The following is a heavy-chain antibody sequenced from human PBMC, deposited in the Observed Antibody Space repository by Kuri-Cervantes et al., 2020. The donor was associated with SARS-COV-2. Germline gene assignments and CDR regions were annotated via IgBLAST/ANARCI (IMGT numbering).Heavy chain of an antibody. J-gene: IGHJ6*02. CDR3: ARGVGAAVAGTLITIYYYYGMDV. CDR2: IYTSGST. V-gene: IGHV4-4*07. Sequence: GSLRLSCTVSGGSISSYYWSWIRQPAGKGLEWIGRIYTSGSTNYNPSLKSRVTISVDTSKNQFSLKLSSVTAADTAVYYCARGVGAAVAGTLITIYYYYGMDVWGQGTTVTVYS. CDR1: GGSISSYY. D-gene: IGHD6-19*01.